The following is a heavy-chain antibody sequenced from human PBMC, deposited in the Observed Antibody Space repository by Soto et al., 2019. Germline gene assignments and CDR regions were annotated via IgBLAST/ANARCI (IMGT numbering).Heavy chain of an antibody. V-gene: IGHV2-5*02. Sequence: GPGPTLVNPTQTLTLTCTFSGFSLSTSGVGVGRIRQPPGKALEWLALIYWDDDKRYSPSLKSRLTITKDTSKNQVVLTMTNMDPVDTATYYCAHNAGLWFGELPLPWVDYYYYMDVWGKGTTVTVSS. CDR2: IYWDDDK. CDR1: GFSLSTSGVG. CDR3: AHNAGLWFGELPLPWVDYYYYMDV. J-gene: IGHJ6*03. D-gene: IGHD3-10*01.